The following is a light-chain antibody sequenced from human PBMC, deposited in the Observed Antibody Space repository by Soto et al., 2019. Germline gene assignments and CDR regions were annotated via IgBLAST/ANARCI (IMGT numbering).Light chain of an antibody. V-gene: IGLV2-14*01. CDR3: SSYASSSPVV. CDR2: DVT. Sequence: QSVLTQPASVSGSPGQSITISCSGTSSDVGRYNYVSWYQQHPDKAPKLMIFDVTNRPSGVSNRFSGSRSGNTASLTISGLQAEDEADYYCSSYASSSPVVFGGGTKLTVL. CDR1: SSDVGRYNY. J-gene: IGLJ3*02.